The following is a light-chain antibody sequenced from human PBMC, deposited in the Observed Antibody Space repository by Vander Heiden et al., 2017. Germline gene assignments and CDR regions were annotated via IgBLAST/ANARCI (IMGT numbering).Light chain of an antibody. CDR1: QSVSSY. Sequence: ESVLTQPPGTLSLSPGDRVTLSCRASQSVSSYLAWYQQRPGQGPRLLIYDSSTRATGIPGRFSGSGSGTGFTLTISSLRPEDSAVYYCQQRSNWPPLTFGGGTKVEIK. CDR3: QQRSNWPPLT. V-gene: IGKV3-11*01. CDR2: DSS. J-gene: IGKJ4*01.